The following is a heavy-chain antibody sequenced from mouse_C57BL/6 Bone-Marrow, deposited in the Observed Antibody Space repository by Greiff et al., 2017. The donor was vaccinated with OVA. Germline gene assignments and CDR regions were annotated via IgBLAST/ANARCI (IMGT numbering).Heavy chain of an antibody. CDR1: GYTFTSYW. D-gene: IGHD1-1*01. Sequence: QVQLKESGAELVKPGASVKLSCKASGYTFTSYWMHWVKQRPGQGLEWIGMIHPNSGSTNYNEKFKSKATLTVDKSSSTAYMQLSSLTSEDSAVYYCARYYYGSSYGFDYWGQGTTLTVSS. J-gene: IGHJ2*01. V-gene: IGHV1-64*01. CDR2: IHPNSGST. CDR3: ARYYYGSSYGFDY.